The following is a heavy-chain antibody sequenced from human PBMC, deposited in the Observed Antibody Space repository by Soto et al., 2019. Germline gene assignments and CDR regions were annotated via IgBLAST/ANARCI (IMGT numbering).Heavy chain of an antibody. CDR2: ISGYNGNT. CDR3: SRFIMVGGWFDPNYYHGMDV. V-gene: IGHV1-18*01. J-gene: IGHJ6*02. Sequence: QVQLVKSGAEVKKPGASVTVSCKTSGYTFSNYGINWVGQAPGQGLEWMGWISGYNGNTNYAQTVQGRVTMTTDTSTGTVYMELRSLKSDDTAIYYCSRFIMVGGWFDPNYYHGMDVWGQGTTVTVSS. D-gene: IGHD6-19*01. CDR1: GYTFSNYG.